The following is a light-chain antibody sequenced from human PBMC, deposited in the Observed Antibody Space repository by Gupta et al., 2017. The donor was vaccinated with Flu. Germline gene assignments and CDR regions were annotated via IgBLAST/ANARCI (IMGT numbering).Light chain of an antibody. CDR2: DAS. CDR3: QQYNKWPRWT. J-gene: IGKJ1*01. Sequence: IVMPQSPTTLSASPGERATLSCRASQTVTTNLAWYQQKPGQAPRLLIYDASTRATGIPARFSGRGSKTEFTLTISSLQSEDFAVYYCQQYNKWPRWTFGQGTKVEFK. V-gene: IGKV3-15*01. CDR1: QTVTTN.